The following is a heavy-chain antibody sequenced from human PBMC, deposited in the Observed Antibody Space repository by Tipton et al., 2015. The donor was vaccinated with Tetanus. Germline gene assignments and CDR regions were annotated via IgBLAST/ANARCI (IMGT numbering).Heavy chain of an antibody. CDR3: ARPLTSVAFGGFAFDV. V-gene: IGHV5-51*01. CDR1: GYMFSSHW. J-gene: IGHJ3*01. D-gene: IGHD3-16*01. CDR2: IYPGDSYS. Sequence: QSGAEMKQPGESLKISCKGSGYMFSSHWIGWVRQVPGKGLEWLGTIYPGDSYSTYSPSFEGQVTISVDRSIDTAYLQWSSLKASDTAIYYCARPLTSVAFGGFAFDVWGQGTLVTVSS.